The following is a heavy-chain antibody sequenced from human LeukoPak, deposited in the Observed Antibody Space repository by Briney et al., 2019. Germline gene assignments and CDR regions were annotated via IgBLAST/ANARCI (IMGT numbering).Heavy chain of an antibody. Sequence: GGSLRLSCAASGFTFSSYWMSWVRQAPGKGLEWVAHIKQDGREKYYVGSVKGRHTISRDNSKNTLYLQMNSLRAEDTAVYYCALQLGVRSYSSGWYDWGQGTLVTVSS. CDR3: ALQLGVRSYSSGWYD. CDR1: GFTFSSYW. D-gene: IGHD6-19*01. CDR2: IKQDGREK. J-gene: IGHJ4*02. V-gene: IGHV3-7*03.